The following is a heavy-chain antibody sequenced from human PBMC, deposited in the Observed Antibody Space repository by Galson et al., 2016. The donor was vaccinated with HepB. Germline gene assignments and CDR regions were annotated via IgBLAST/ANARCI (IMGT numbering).Heavy chain of an antibody. D-gene: IGHD2-21*02. J-gene: IGHJ4*02. Sequence: SLRLSCAASGFTFLDHGMDWVRQAPGKGLEWVSSVNWNGASKAYADSVKGRFTISRDNAKNSLSLQMNSLRAEDTALYFCARESGDFNTGHIYLAYWGQGTLVTASS. CDR3: ARESGDFNTGHIYLAY. CDR1: GFTFLDHG. CDR2: VNWNGASK. V-gene: IGHV3-20*04.